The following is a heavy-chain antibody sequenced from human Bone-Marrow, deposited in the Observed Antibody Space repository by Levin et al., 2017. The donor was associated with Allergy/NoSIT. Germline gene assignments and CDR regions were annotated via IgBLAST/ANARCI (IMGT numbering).Heavy chain of an antibody. CDR1: GYGFTSYD. CDR2: MNPNSGNT. CDR3: ASGCEGDHYGPVDY. D-gene: IGHD3-10*01. V-gene: IGHV1-8*01. Sequence: ASVKVSCVASGYGFTSYDINWVRQATGEGLEYMGWMNPNSGNTGYAQKFQGRVTLTRDTSINTAYMELSGLRSEDTAGYYCASGCEGDHYGPVDYWRQGTPVT. J-gene: IGHJ4*02.